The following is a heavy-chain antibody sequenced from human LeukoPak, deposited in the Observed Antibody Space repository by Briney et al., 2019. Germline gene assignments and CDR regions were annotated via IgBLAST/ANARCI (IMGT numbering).Heavy chain of an antibody. V-gene: IGHV3-64*01. CDR3: ARDRWGCSSISCYEFDY. CDR1: GFTFSSYA. D-gene: IGHD2-2*01. Sequence: GGSLRLSCAASGFTFSSYAMHWVRQAPGKGLEYVSAISSDGGSTYYANSVKGRFTISRDNSKNTLYLQMGRLRAEDMAVYYCARDRWGCSSISCYEFDYWGQGTLVTVSS. CDR2: ISSDGGST. J-gene: IGHJ4*02.